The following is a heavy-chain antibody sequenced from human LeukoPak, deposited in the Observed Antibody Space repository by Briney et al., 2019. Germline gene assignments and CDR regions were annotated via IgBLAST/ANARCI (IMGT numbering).Heavy chain of an antibody. D-gene: IGHD3-10*01. CDR1: GYTFTSYD. J-gene: IGHJ4*02. Sequence: GASVKVSCKASGYTFTSYDINWVRQATGQGLEWMGWMNPNSGNTGYAQKFQGRVTMTRNTSISTACMELSSLRSEDTAVYYCARGLLWFGESYFDYWGQGTLVTVSS. CDR2: MNPNSGNT. CDR3: ARGLLWFGESYFDY. V-gene: IGHV1-8*01.